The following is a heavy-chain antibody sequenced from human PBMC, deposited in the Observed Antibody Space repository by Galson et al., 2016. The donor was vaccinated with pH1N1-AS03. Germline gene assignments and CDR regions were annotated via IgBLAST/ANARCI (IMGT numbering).Heavy chain of an antibody. CDR1: GYTFTRYY. CDR3: EKEIGVHGPRGYNDFWSGYFDI. J-gene: IGHJ3*02. Sequence: SVKVSCKASGYTFTRYYIHWVKEAPGQGLQWMALINPDDDRISYAQTFQDRVTVTTDMSTTTVYMELNDLTSEDTAVYYCEKEIGVHGPRGYNDFWSGYFDIWGQGTMVTVSS. V-gene: IGHV1-46*01. CDR2: INPDDDRI. D-gene: IGHD3-3*01.